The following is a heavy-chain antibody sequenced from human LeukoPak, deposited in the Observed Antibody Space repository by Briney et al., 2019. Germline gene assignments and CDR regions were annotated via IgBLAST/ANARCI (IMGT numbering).Heavy chain of an antibody. V-gene: IGHV1-18*01. D-gene: IGHD3-9*01. CDR1: GYSFTTYG. CDR2: ISPHNGNT. J-gene: IGHJ4*02. Sequence: ASVKVSCKASGYSFTTYGISWVRQAPGQGLQWLGWISPHNGNTNYAQDLQGRVTMTTDASTSTAYLELRSLRSDDTATYYCARDLNYVTLGYDILADVGYYFDYWGQGSLVTVSS. CDR3: ARDLNYVTLGYDILADVGYYFDY.